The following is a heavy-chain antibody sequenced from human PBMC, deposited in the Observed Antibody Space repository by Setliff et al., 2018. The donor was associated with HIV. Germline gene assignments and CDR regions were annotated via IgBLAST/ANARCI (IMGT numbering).Heavy chain of an antibody. CDR3: ARDMRHLAPLGYYFDY. V-gene: IGHV4-4*02. Sequence: SETLSLTCDVSGGSISSFNWWSWVRQSPGKGLEWIGSIYYSESTSYNPSLKSRVTISVDTSKNQFSLKLGSVTAADTAVYYCARDMRHLAPLGYYFDYWGQGTLVTVSS. D-gene: IGHD3-10*01. CDR2: IYYSEST. J-gene: IGHJ4*02. CDR1: GGSISSFNW.